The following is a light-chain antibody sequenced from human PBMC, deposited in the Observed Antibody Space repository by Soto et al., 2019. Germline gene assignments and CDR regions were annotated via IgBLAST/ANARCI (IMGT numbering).Light chain of an antibody. CDR1: SSDVGGYNY. CDR3: SSYTSASTLLYL. V-gene: IGLV2-14*01. Sequence: QSALTQPASVSRSPGQSITISCTGTSSDVGGYNYVSCYQQQPGIAHKLLIYGVTNRPSGVSPRFSGSKSGNTASLTISGLQAEDEADYHCSSYTSASTLLYLFGTGTKLTVL. J-gene: IGLJ1*01. CDR2: GVT.